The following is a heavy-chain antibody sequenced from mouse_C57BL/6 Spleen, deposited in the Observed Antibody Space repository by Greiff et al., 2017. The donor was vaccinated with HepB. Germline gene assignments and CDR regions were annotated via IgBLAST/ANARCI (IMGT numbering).Heavy chain of an antibody. J-gene: IGHJ4*01. CDR3: ARNFGVTTVVPSMDY. CDR2: IWSGGST. Sequence: VKLVESGPGLVQPSQSLSITCTVSGFSLTSYGVHWVRQSPGKGLEWLGVIWSGGSTDYNAAFISRLSISKDNSKSQVFFKMNSLQADDTAIYYCARNFGVTTVVPSMDYWGQGTSVTVSS. V-gene: IGHV2-2*01. D-gene: IGHD1-1*01. CDR1: GFSLTSYG.